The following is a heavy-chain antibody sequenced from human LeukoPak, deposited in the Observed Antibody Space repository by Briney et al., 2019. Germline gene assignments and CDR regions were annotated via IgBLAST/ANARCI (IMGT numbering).Heavy chain of an antibody. CDR2: INPSGGST. CDR1: GYTLTSYY. Sequence: RASVKVSCKASGYTLTSYYMHWVRQAPGQGLEWMGIINPSGGSTNYAQKFQGRVTMTSDTSTSTVYMELSSLRSEDTAVYYCASLGSGSSPIIDFDYWGQGTLVTVSS. V-gene: IGHV1-46*01. D-gene: IGHD3-10*01. CDR3: ASLGSGSSPIIDFDY. J-gene: IGHJ4*02.